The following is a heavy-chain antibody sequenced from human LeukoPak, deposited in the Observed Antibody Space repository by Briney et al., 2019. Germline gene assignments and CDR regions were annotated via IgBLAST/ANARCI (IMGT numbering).Heavy chain of an antibody. CDR2: ISTTSSYR. V-gene: IGHV3-21*01. J-gene: IGHJ4*02. D-gene: IGHD4-11*01. CDR1: GFTFTNYI. Sequence: GGSLRLSCAASGFTFTNYIMNWVRQAPGKGLEWVSSISTTSSYRYYADSVKGRFTISRDNAKNSLYLQMNGLRADDTAVYFCARDRDYTSDYWGQGTLVTVSS. CDR3: ARDRDYTSDY.